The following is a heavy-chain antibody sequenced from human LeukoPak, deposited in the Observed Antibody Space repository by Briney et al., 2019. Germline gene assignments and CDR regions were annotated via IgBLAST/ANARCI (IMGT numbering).Heavy chain of an antibody. CDR2: ISGSGGST. V-gene: IGHV3-23*01. CDR1: GFTFSSYA. Sequence: PGGSLRLSCAASGFTFSSYAMSWVRQAPGKGLEWVSAISGSGGSTYYADSVKGRFTISRDNSKNTLYLQMNSLRAEDTAVYYCAKVYYDFWSGYYKGYYYYYMDVWGKGTTVTVSS. D-gene: IGHD3-3*01. J-gene: IGHJ6*03. CDR3: AKVYYDFWSGYYKGYYYYYMDV.